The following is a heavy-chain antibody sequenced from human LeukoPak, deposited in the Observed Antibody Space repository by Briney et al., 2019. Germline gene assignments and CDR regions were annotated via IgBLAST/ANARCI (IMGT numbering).Heavy chain of an antibody. J-gene: IGHJ4*02. CDR3: ARASVFAQNYDY. Sequence: GGSLRLSCAASGFTVSSNYMSWVRQAPGKGLEWVSVIYSGGSTYYADSVKGRFTISRDNSKNTLYLQMNSLRAEDTAVYYCARASVFAQNYDYWGQGTLVTVSS. D-gene: IGHD3-10*02. V-gene: IGHV3-53*01. CDR1: GFTVSSNY. CDR2: IYSGGST.